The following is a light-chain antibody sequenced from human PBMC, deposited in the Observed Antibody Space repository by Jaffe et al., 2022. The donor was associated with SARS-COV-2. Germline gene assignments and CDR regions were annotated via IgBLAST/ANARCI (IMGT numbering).Light chain of an antibody. CDR3: QQSFSTPFT. V-gene: IGKV1-39*01. CDR2: SAS. J-gene: IGKJ3*01. Sequence: DIQMTQSPSSLSASVGDRVTITCRASRSISFYLNWYQHKPGKAPKVLVYSASSLQSGVPSRFSGSGSGTDFTLTISSLQPEDFATYYCQQSFSTPFTFGPGTRVDIK. CDR1: RSISFY.